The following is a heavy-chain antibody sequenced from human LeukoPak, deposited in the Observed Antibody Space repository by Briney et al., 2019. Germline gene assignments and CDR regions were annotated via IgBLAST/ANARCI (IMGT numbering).Heavy chain of an antibody. CDR1: GFTFSSYS. CDR3: ASMVRGVTGY. V-gene: IGHV3-21*01. CDR2: ISSSSSYI. J-gene: IGHJ4*02. Sequence: GGSLRLSCAASGFTFSSYSMNWVRQAPGKGLEWVSSISSSSSYIYYADSVKGRFTISRDNAKNSLYLQMNSLRAEDTAVYHCASMVRGVTGYWGQGTLVTVSS. D-gene: IGHD3-10*01.